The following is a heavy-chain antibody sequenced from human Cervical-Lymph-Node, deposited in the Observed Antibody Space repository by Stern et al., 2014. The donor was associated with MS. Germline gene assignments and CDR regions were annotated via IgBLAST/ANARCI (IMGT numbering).Heavy chain of an antibody. Sequence: VQLVQSGAEVKKPGSSVKVSCKASGGTFSNHVISWVRQAPGQGLEWMGGTIPIFGKAIYAQKFQGRVPITAEQSKRAASMELSSRRSEDTAVYYCARAAYSTSSYNYWGQGTLVTVSA. CDR2: TIPIFGKA. D-gene: IGHD2/OR15-2a*01. J-gene: IGHJ4*02. CDR1: GGTFSNHV. CDR3: ARAAYSTSSYNY. V-gene: IGHV1-69*01.